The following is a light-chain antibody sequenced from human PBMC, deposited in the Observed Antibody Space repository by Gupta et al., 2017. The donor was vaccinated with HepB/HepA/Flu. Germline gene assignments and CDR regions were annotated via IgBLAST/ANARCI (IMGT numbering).Light chain of an antibody. CDR3: QQRSNWPFT. J-gene: IGKJ5*01. CDR1: QSVSSY. V-gene: IGKV3-11*01. Sequence: EIVLTQSPATLSWSPGERATLSCRASQSVSSYLAWYQQKPGQAPKLLIYDASNRATGIPARFSGSGSGTEFTLTISSREPEDFAVYYCQQRSNWPFTFGQGTRLEIK. CDR2: DAS.